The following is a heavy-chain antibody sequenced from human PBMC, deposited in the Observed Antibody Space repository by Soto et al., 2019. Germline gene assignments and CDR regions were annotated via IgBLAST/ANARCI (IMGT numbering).Heavy chain of an antibody. CDR1: GFTFSSYS. Sequence: PGGSLRLSCAASGFTFSSYSMNWVRQAPGKGLEWVSSISSSSSYIYYADSVKGRFTISRDNAKNSLYLQMNSLRAEDTAVYYCARELYYYGSGSYWHRYYYYYGMDVWGQGTTVTVSS. CDR2: ISSSSSYI. D-gene: IGHD3-10*01. V-gene: IGHV3-21*01. CDR3: ARELYYYGSGSYWHRYYYYYGMDV. J-gene: IGHJ6*02.